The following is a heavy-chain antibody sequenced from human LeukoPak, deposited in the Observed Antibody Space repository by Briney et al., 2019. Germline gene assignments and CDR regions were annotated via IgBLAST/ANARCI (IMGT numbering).Heavy chain of an antibody. CDR3: AKGVVVAPDVTPSDY. CDR1: GFTFSSYG. V-gene: IGHV3-23*01. CDR2: ISGSGGST. D-gene: IGHD2-2*01. J-gene: IGHJ4*02. Sequence: GGSLRLSCAASGFTFSSYGMSWVRQAPGKGLEWVSAISGSGGSTYYADSVKGRFTISRDNSKNTLYLQMNSLRAEDTAVYYCAKGVVVAPDVTPSDYWGQGTLVTVSS.